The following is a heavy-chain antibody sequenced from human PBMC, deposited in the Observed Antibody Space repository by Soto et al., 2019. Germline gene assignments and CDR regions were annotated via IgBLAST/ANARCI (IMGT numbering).Heavy chain of an antibody. CDR3: AKGGRAVADTGYYYYGMYV. J-gene: IGHJ6*02. CDR1: GITHDDYA. Sequence: SLRLSCAASGITHDDYAMHWVRQAPGKGLEWVSGISWNSGSIGYADSVKGRVTISRDNAKNSLYLQMKSLRAEDTALYYCAKGGRAVADTGYYYYGMYVWGQGTTVTVSS. D-gene: IGHD6-19*01. V-gene: IGHV3-9*01. CDR2: ISWNSGSI.